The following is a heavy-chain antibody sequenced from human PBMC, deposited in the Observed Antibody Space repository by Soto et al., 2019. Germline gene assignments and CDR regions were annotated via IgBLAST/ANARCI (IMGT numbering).Heavy chain of an antibody. J-gene: IGHJ6*03. V-gene: IGHV3-13*01. CDR3: AREAGRAVAGTGYYYYMDV. CDR2: IGTAGDT. Sequence: VGSLRLSWAASGFTFSSYDMHWVRQAPGKGLEWVSAIGTAGDTYYPGSVKGRFTISRENAKNSLYLQMNSLRAGDTAVYYCAREAGRAVAGTGYYYYMDVCGKGTTVTVSS. CDR1: GFTFSSYD. D-gene: IGHD6-19*01.